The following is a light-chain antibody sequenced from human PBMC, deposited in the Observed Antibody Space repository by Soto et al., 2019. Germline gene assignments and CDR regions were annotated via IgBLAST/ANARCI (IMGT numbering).Light chain of an antibody. CDR1: QSISSW. Sequence: DIQMTQSPSTLSASVGDRVTITCRASQSISSWLAWYQQKPGKAPKLLIYDASSLESGVPSRFSGSGSGTEFTLTISSLQPDDFATYYCQQYNSYSPLTVGGGTTVDI. J-gene: IGKJ4*01. CDR2: DAS. CDR3: QQYNSYSPLT. V-gene: IGKV1-5*01.